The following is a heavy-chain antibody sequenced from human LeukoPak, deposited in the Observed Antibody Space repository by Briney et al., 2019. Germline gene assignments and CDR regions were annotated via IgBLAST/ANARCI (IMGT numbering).Heavy chain of an antibody. V-gene: IGHV3-74*01. Sequence: PGGSLRLSCAASGFTFSSYWMHWVRQAPGKGLVWVSRINSDGSSTSYADSVKGRFTISRDNAKNTLYLQMNSLRAEDTAVYYCARVVVVRAYYYGSGSYFDAFDIWGQGTMVTVSS. J-gene: IGHJ3*02. CDR1: GFTFSSYW. CDR2: INSDGSST. CDR3: ARVVVVRAYYYGSGSYFDAFDI. D-gene: IGHD3-10*01.